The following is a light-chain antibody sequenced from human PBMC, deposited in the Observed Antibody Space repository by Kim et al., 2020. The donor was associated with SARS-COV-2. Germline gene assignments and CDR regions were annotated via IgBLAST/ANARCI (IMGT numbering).Light chain of an antibody. CDR1: QNINDG. CDR2: KAS. Sequence: SASIGDRVAIACRASQNINDGLAWYQQRPGRAPKLLIYKASNLETDVPSRFSGSGFGTAFTLTIQGLQPDDFATYYCQHYHAFPYTFGQGTKLEI. V-gene: IGKV1-5*03. CDR3: QHYHAFPYT. J-gene: IGKJ2*01.